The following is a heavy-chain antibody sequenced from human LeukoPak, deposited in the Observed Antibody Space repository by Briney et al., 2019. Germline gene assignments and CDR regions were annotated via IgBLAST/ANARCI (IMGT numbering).Heavy chain of an antibody. J-gene: IGHJ4*02. CDR1: GYTLTELS. Sequence: ASVKVSCKVSGYTLTELSMHWVRQAPGKGLEWMGGFDPEDGETIYAQKFQGRVTMTEDTSTDTAYMELSSLRSEDTAVYYCATPLGGFSEWLPSYWGQGTLVTVSS. D-gene: IGHD3-3*01. CDR3: ATPLGGFSEWLPSY. CDR2: FDPEDGET. V-gene: IGHV1-24*01.